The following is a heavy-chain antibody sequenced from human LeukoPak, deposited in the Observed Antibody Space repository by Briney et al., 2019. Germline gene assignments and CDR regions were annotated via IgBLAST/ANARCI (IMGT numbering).Heavy chain of an antibody. V-gene: IGHV4-34*01. CDR1: GGSFSGYY. J-gene: IGHJ4*02. CDR2: INHSGST. D-gene: IGHD3-22*01. Sequence: SETLSLTCAVYGGSFSGYYWSWIRQPPGKGLEWIGEINHSGSTNYNPSLKSRVTISEDTSKNQFSLKLSSVTAADTAVYYCARGRRYYYDSSGYPELDYWGQGTLVTVSS. CDR3: ARGRRYYYDSSGYPELDY.